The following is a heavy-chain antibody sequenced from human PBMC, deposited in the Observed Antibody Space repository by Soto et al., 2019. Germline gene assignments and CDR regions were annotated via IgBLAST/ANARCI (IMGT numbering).Heavy chain of an antibody. Sequence: QVQLVQSGAEVKKPGSSVKVSCKASGGTFSRNAVSWVRQAPGQGLEWMGGIIPIFGTVKYAQKVQGRVTITADETTSTVYMKLSSLRAEETAVYACARGNKEWEERGSYYYCGLDVRSQGTPVMVSS. D-gene: IGHD1-26*01. CDR2: IIPIFGTV. V-gene: IGHV1-69*01. J-gene: IGHJ6*02. CDR1: GGTFSRNA. CDR3: ARGNKEWEERGSYYYCGLDV.